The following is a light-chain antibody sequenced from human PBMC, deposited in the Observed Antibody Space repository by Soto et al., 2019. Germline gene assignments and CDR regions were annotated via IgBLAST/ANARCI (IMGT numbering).Light chain of an antibody. CDR3: SSYTSSSTLCV. CDR1: SRDFSDHNH. V-gene: IGLV2-14*01. CDR2: EVS. Sequence: QSALTQPASVSGSPGQSITISCTGTSRDFSDHNHVPWYQHHPGKAPKLIIYEVSNRPSGVSNRFSGSKSGNTASLTISGLQDEDEADYYCSSYTSSSTLCVFGTGTKLTVL. J-gene: IGLJ1*01.